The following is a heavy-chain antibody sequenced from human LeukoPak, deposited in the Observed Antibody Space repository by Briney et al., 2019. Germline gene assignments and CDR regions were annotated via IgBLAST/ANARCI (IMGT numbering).Heavy chain of an antibody. D-gene: IGHD1-7*01. J-gene: IGHJ4*02. V-gene: IGHV4-30-4*01. CDR2: IYYSGST. CDR1: GGSISSGDYY. Sequence: PSETLSLTCTVSGGSISSGDYYWSWIRQPPGKGLEWIGYIYYSGSTYYNPSLKSRVTISVDTSKNQFSLKLSSVTAADTAVYYCARRLELGGDYFDYWGRGTLVTVSS. CDR3: ARRLELGGDYFDY.